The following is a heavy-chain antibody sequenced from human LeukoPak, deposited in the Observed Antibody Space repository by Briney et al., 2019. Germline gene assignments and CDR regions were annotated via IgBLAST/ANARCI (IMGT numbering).Heavy chain of an antibody. CDR2: ISYDGSNK. J-gene: IGHJ3*02. Sequence: GGSLRLSCAASGFTFSSYGMHWVRQAPGKGLEWVAVISYDGSNKYYADSVKGRFTISRDNSKNTLYLQMNSLRAEHTAVYYCASQGIGDWAFDIWGQGTMVTVSS. V-gene: IGHV3-30*03. D-gene: IGHD3/OR15-3a*01. CDR3: ASQGIGDWAFDI. CDR1: GFTFSSYG.